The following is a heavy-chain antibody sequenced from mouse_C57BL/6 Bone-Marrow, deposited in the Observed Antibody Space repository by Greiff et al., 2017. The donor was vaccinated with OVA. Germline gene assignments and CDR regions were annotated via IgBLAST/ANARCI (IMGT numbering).Heavy chain of an antibody. D-gene: IGHD1-2*01. Sequence: EVKLVESGGGLVQPGGSLKLSCAASGFTFSDAWMDWVLQSPEKGLEWVAEIRNKANNHATYYAESVKGRFTISRDDSKSSVYLQMNSLRAEDTGIYYCTREGRHYYFDYWGQGTTLTVSS. CDR1: GFTFSDAW. J-gene: IGHJ2*01. V-gene: IGHV6-6*01. CDR2: IRNKANNHAT. CDR3: TREGRHYYFDY.